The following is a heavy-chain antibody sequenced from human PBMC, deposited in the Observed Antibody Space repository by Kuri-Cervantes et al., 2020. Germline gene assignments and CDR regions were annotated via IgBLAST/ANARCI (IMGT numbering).Heavy chain of an antibody. V-gene: IGHV3-30-3*01. CDR2: ILYDGSNK. D-gene: IGHD2-2*01. Sequence: GGSLRLSCAASGFTFSDYYMSWIRQAPGKGLEWVAVILYDGSNKYYADSVKGRFTISRDNSKNTLYLQMNSLRDEDTAVYYCANIPAAMESYYYGMDVWGQGTTVTVSS. J-gene: IGHJ6*02. CDR3: ANIPAAMESYYYGMDV. CDR1: GFTFSDYY.